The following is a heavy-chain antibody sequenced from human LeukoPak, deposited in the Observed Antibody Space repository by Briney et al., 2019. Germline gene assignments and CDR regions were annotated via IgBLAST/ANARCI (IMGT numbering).Heavy chain of an antibody. V-gene: IGHV4-4*07. CDR3: ARARESNYFDY. J-gene: IGHJ4*02. Sequence: PSETLSLTCTVSGDSISTYYWSWIRQPAGKGLEWIGRMYTSGNTNYNPSLKSRVTMSVDTSKNHFSLKLSSLTAADTAVYYCARARESNYFDYWGQGTLVTVSS. CDR2: MYTSGNT. CDR1: GDSISTYY. D-gene: IGHD3-10*01.